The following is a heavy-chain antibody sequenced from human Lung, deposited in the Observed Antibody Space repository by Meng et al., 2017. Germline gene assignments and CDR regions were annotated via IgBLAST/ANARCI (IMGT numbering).Heavy chain of an antibody. D-gene: IGHD1-26*01. CDR2: IFHSGST. CDR3: ARFDISSSGRGDY. J-gene: IGHJ4*02. CDR1: GGSITSSTW. V-gene: IGHV4-4*02. Sequence: QVPLRESGPGLVTPSGTLSLTCSVSGGSITSSTWWSWVRQTPGKGLEWFGEIFHSGSTNYNPPLESRVTISVDKSKNQFSLKVYSVTAADTATYYCARFDISSSGRGDYWGQGILVTVSS.